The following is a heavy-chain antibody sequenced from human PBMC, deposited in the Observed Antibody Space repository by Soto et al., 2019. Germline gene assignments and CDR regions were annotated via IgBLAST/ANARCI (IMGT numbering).Heavy chain of an antibody. CDR1: GGSFSGYY. D-gene: IGHD3-10*01. V-gene: IGHV4-34*01. J-gene: IGHJ6*03. CDR3: ARVIRGYYYYMDV. CDR2: INHSGST. Sequence: SETLSLTCAVYGGSFSGYYWSWIRQPPGKGLEWIGEINHSGSTNYNPSLKSRVTISVDTSKNQFSLKLSSVTAADTAVYYCARVIRGYYYYMDVWGKGTTVTVSS.